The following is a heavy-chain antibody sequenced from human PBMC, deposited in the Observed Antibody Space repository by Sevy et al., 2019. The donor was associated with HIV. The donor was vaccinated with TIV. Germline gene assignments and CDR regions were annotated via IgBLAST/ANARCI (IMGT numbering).Heavy chain of an antibody. J-gene: IGHJ4*02. CDR3: ARDQYYDSSGSPYFDY. Sequence: GSLRLSCAASGFTFSSYAMHWVRQAPGKGLEWVAVISYDGSNKYYADSVKGRFTISRDNSKNTLYLQMNSLRAEDTAVYYCARDQYYDSSGSPYFDYWGQGTLVTASS. V-gene: IGHV3-30-3*01. CDR1: GFTFSSYA. CDR2: ISYDGSNK. D-gene: IGHD3-22*01.